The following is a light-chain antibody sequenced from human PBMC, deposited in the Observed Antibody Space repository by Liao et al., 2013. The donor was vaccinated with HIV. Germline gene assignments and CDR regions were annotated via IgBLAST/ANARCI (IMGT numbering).Light chain of an antibody. CDR2: YDT. Sequence: SYVLTQPPSVSVAPGMTARITCGGNSIGSKSVHWYQQKPGQSPVVVISYDTDRPSGIPERFSGSNSGNTATLTISRVEAGDEADYYCQAWDSSTVVFGTGTRVTVL. CDR3: QAWDSSTVV. J-gene: IGLJ1*01. V-gene: IGLV3-21*01. CDR1: SIGSKS.